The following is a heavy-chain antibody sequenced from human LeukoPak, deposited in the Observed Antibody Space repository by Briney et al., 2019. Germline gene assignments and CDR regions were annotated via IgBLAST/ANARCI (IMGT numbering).Heavy chain of an antibody. CDR3: ARDPPDFWSGLRYYYMDV. CDR2: IYTSGST. V-gene: IGHV4-61*02. CDR1: GGSISSGSYY. D-gene: IGHD3-3*01. J-gene: IGHJ6*03. Sequence: PSETLSLTCTVSGGSISSGSYYWSWIRQPAGKGLEWIGRIYTSGSTNYNPSLKSRVTISVDTSKNQFSLKLSSVTAADTAVYYCARDPPDFWSGLRYYYMDVWGKGTTVTVSS.